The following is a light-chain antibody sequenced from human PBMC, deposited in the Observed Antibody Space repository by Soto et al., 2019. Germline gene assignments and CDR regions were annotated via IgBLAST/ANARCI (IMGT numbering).Light chain of an antibody. CDR3: PQYTNRPPNT. CDR1: QRVYSN. V-gene: IGKV3-15*01. CDR2: GAS. Sequence: VTTQAPDTLAVSPGESATLSWRARQRVYSNLAWYQQRPGQAPRPLIYGASPRATGVPARFSGRGSGTEFTLTLSRLQSEDFAVYYCPQYTNRPPNTFRQGTRLEIK. J-gene: IGKJ5*01.